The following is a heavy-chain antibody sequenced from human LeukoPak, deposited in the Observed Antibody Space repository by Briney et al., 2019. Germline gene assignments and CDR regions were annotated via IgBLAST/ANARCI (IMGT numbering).Heavy chain of an antibody. CDR2: INNDGSST. CDR3: AKEESDTSGWNWFDP. CDR1: GFSFRSSW. D-gene: IGHD6-19*01. Sequence: GGSLRLFCAASGFSFRSSWMHWVRQAPGKGLVWVSRINNDGSSTNYADSVKGRFTISRDNAKNTLYLQMNSLRAEDTAVYYCAKEESDTSGWNWFDPWGQGTLVTVSS. J-gene: IGHJ5*02. V-gene: IGHV3-74*01.